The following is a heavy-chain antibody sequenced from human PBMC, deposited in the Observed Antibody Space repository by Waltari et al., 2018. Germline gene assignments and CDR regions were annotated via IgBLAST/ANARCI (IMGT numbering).Heavy chain of an antibody. CDR1: GFTFSSYA. Sequence: EVQLLESGGGLVQPGGSLRLSCAASGFTFSSYAMSWVRQAPGTGLEWVSAISGSGGSTYYADSVKGRFTISRDNSKNTLYLQMNSLRAEDTAVYYCAKDSGLYYYDSSGYYLDYWGQGTLVTVSS. D-gene: IGHD3-22*01. CDR3: AKDSGLYYYDSSGYYLDY. V-gene: IGHV3-23*01. CDR2: ISGSGGST. J-gene: IGHJ4*02.